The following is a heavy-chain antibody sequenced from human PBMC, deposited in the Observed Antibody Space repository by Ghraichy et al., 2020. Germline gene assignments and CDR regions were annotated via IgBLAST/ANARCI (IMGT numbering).Heavy chain of an antibody. V-gene: IGHV4-34*01. Sequence: SQTLSLTCAVYGGSFSGYYWSWIRQPPGKGLEWIGEINHSGSTNYNPSLKSRVTISVDTSKNQFSLKLSSVTAADTAVYYCARVMVATITVYYYGMDVWGQGNTVTVSS. CDR1: GGSFSGYY. CDR3: ARVMVATITVYYYGMDV. D-gene: IGHD5-12*01. J-gene: IGHJ6*02. CDR2: INHSGST.